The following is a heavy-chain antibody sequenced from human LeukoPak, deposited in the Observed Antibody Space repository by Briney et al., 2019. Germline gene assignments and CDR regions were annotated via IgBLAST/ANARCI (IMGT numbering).Heavy chain of an antibody. V-gene: IGHV3-21*01. J-gene: IGHJ6*03. D-gene: IGHD6-13*01. CDR1: GFTFSYYS. Sequence: TGGSLRLSCAASGFTFSYYSMNWVRRAPGRGLEWVSCISSSSSLIFYSDSVRGRFTISRDNAKNLLYLHMNSLRVEDTAVYYCAKVDRGDYSSSPVPYYNYYMNVWGKGTTVTVSS. CDR2: ISSSSSLI. CDR3: AKVDRGDYSSSPVPYYNYYMNV.